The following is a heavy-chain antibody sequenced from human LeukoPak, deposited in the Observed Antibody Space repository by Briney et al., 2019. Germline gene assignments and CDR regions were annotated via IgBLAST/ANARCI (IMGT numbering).Heavy chain of an antibody. J-gene: IGHJ4*02. Sequence: GGSLRLSCAASGFPFSSYAMSWVRQAPGKGLEWVSSITDRGDYTYYADSVKGRFTISRDNSRNTLYLQMNSLRAEDTAIYYCAKGVGSASPYYFDYWGQGTPVTVSS. D-gene: IGHD2-2*01. CDR3: AKGVGSASPYYFDY. CDR1: GFPFSSYA. CDR2: ITDRGDYT. V-gene: IGHV3-23*01.